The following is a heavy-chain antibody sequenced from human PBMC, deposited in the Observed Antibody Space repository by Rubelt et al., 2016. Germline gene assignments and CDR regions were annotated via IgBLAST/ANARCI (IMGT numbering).Heavy chain of an antibody. D-gene: IGHD6-13*01. J-gene: IGHJ4*02. CDR3: ARDQRYSSSWCHY. V-gene: IGHV3-33*01. Sequence: QVQLVESGGGVVQPGRSLRLSCAASGFTFSSYGMHWVRQAPGKGLEWVAVIWYDGSNKYYAEPGKGLFTIAGDNSKNTLYLQMTSLRAEDTAVYYCARDQRYSSSWCHYWGQGTLVTVSS. CDR1: GFTFSSYG. CDR2: IWYDGSNK.